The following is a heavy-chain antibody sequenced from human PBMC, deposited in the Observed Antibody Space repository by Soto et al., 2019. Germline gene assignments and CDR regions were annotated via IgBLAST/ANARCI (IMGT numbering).Heavy chain of an antibody. J-gene: IGHJ4*02. V-gene: IGHV5-51*01. CDR2: IYPDDSDT. D-gene: IGHD3-3*01. CDR3: ARPEGRYFYDARGYYRH. CDR1: GYNFPINW. Sequence: GESLKISCKTYGYNFPINWIAWVRQMPGKGLEWMGVIYPDDSDTRYSPSFQGQVTISADKSTGTAYLQWSSLKASDTAVYYCARPEGRYFYDARGYYRHWGQGTLVTVSS.